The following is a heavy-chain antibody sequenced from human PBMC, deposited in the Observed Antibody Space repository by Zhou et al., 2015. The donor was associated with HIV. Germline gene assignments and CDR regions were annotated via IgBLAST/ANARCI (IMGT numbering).Heavy chain of an antibody. D-gene: IGHD2-15*01. CDR2: IIPMFDTA. CDR1: GATFSSYA. J-gene: IGHJ4*02. CDR3: ARGALDCSGGSCYAGYFDY. Sequence: QVQLIQSGAEVKKPGSSVKVSCKASGATFSSYAITWVRQAPGQGLEWMGGIIPMFDTANYAQRFEDRVTITADESTTTVFMELTSLRSNDTAVYYCARGALDCSGGSCYAGYFDYWGQGTLVTVSS. V-gene: IGHV1-69*12.